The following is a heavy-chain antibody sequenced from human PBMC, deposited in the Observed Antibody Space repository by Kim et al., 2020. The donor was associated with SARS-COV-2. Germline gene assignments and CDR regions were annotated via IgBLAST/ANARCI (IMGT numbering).Heavy chain of an antibody. D-gene: IGHD3-22*01. CDR3: ARSDTVVVVPRGY. Sequence: EQKLQGRVTMTTDTSTSTAYMELRSLRSDDTAVYYCARSDTVVVVPRGYWGQGTLVTVSS. J-gene: IGHJ4*02. V-gene: IGHV1-18*01.